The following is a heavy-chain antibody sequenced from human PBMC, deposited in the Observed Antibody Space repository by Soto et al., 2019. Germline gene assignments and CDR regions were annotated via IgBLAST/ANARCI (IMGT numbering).Heavy chain of an antibody. Sequence: SETLSLTCAVSGGSISSGGSSWSWIRQPPGKGLEWIGYIYHSGSTYYNPSLRSRVTISVDRAKNQSSLKLSSVTAADTAVYYCARDGGGDGGSWYVTWFDPWGQGTLVTVSS. CDR2: IYHSGST. V-gene: IGHV4-30-2*01. CDR1: GGSISSGGSS. D-gene: IGHD6-13*01. J-gene: IGHJ5*02. CDR3: ARDGGGDGGSWYVTWFDP.